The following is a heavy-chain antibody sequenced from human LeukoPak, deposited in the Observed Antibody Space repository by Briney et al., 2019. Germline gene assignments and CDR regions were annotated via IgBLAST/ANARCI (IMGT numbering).Heavy chain of an antibody. J-gene: IGHJ4*02. CDR1: GGSFSGYY. CDR2: INHSGST. Sequence: SETLSLTCAVYGGSFSGYYWSWIRQPPGKGLEWIGEINHSGSTNYNPSLKSRVTISVDTSKNQFSLKLSSVTAADTAVYYCARDKYYYGSGSSGSFDYWGQGTLVTVSS. CDR3: ARDKYYYGSGSSGSFDY. V-gene: IGHV4-34*01. D-gene: IGHD3-10*01.